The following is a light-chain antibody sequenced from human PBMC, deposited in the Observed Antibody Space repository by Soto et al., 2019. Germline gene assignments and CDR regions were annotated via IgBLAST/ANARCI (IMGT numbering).Light chain of an antibody. CDR3: QQRSNWPPIT. Sequence: EIVLTQSPATLSLSPVERATLSCSSSQSVSSYLAWYQQKPGQAPRLLIYDASNRATGIPARFSGSGSGTDFTLTISSLEPEDFAVYYCQQRSNWPPITFGQGTRLEI. CDR2: DAS. J-gene: IGKJ5*01. CDR1: QSVSSY. V-gene: IGKV3-11*01.